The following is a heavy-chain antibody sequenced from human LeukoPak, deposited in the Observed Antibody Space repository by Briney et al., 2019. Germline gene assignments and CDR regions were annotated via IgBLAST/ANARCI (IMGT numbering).Heavy chain of an antibody. Sequence: ESGPTLVNPTPTLTLTCTFSGFSLSTSEVGVGWIRQPPGKALEWLARIDWDDDKYYSTSLKTRLTISKDTSKNQVVLTMTNMDPVDTATYYCARSWPQKAAIWTYFDYWGQGTLVTVSS. V-gene: IGHV2-70*11. CDR2: IDWDDDK. CDR1: GFSLSTSEVG. D-gene: IGHD6-25*01. J-gene: IGHJ4*02. CDR3: ARSWPQKAAIWTYFDY.